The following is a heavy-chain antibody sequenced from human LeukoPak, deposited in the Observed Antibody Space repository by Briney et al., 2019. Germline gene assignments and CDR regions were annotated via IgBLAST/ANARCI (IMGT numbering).Heavy chain of an antibody. CDR2: ISSSSSTI. D-gene: IGHD6-13*01. CDR1: GFTFSSYS. CDR3: ARAVAAAGTPDGY. V-gene: IGHV3-48*04. Sequence: GGSLRLSCAASGFTFSSYSMNWVRQAPGKGLEWVSYISSSSSTIYYADSVKGRFTISRDNAKNSLYLQMNSPRAEDTAVYYCARAVAAAGTPDGYWGQGTLVTVSS. J-gene: IGHJ4*02.